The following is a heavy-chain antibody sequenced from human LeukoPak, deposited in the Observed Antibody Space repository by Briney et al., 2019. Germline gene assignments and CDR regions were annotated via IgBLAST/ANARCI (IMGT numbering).Heavy chain of an antibody. Sequence: GASLQISCKGSGSIFTSYWIGWVRQLPGKGLEWMGIIYPGDSDTRYSPSFQGQVTISADKSISTAYLQWSSLKASDTAMYYCARARQQLVPYYYYYYYMDVWGKGTTVTVSS. J-gene: IGHJ6*03. V-gene: IGHV5-51*01. CDR3: ARARQQLVPYYYYYYYMDV. CDR1: GSIFTSYW. D-gene: IGHD6-13*01. CDR2: IYPGDSDT.